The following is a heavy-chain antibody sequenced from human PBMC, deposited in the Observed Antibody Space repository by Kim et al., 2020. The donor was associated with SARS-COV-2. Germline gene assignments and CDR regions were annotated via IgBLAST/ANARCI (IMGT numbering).Heavy chain of an antibody. CDR3: ARGGVKITFTTHYRYSMDV. Sequence: ASVKVSCKASGYTFTDYGITWARQGPGQGLEWMGWISANNGNTDYAQNLQGRLTMTTEASTTTAFMELKNLRSDDTGVYYCARGGVKITFTTHYRYSMDV. V-gene: IGHV1-18*04. CDR2: ISANNGNT. CDR1: GYTFTDYG. D-gene: IGHD3-22*01. J-gene: IGHJ6*01.